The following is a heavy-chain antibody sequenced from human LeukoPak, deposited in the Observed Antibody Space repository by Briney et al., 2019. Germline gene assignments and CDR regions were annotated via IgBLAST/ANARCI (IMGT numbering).Heavy chain of an antibody. V-gene: IGHV3-23*01. Sequence: GGSLRLSCAVSGFTFSTYAMSWVRQAPGKGLEWISAVRGSGSDTYYADSVKGRFTISRDNSKNTLYLQMNSLRAEDTALYYCAKDRLSTPIAPRFDPWGQGTQVTVSS. D-gene: IGHD2-21*02. CDR3: AKDRLSTPIAPRFDP. J-gene: IGHJ5*02. CDR2: VRGSGSDT. CDR1: GFTFSTYA.